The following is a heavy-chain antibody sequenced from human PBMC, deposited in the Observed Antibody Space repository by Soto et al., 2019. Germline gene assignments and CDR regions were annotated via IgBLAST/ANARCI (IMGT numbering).Heavy chain of an antibody. CDR1: GFTFSSYA. CDR3: ARVKRDSSGWYLSQNWLDP. V-gene: IGHV3-30*09. D-gene: IGHD6-19*01. CDR2: ISYDGSNK. J-gene: IGHJ5*02. Sequence: PGGSLRLSCAASGFTFSSYAMHWVRQAPGKGLEWVAVISYDGSNKYYADSVKGRFAISRDNSKNTLYLQMNSLRAEDTAVYYCARVKRDSSGWYLSQNWLDPWGQGTLVTVSS.